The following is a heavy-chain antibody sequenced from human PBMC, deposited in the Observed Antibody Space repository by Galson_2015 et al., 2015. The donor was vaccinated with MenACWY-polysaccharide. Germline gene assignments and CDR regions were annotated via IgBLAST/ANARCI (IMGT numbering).Heavy chain of an antibody. CDR2: IKQDGSEK. D-gene: IGHD2-21*02. Sequence: SLRLSCAASGFTFSNYWMNWVRQAPGKGLEWVVNIKQDGSEKYYGDSVKGRFTISRDNAKKSLYLEMNSLRAEDTAVYYCARDSWGSDCFSIDYWGQGTLVTVSS. CDR1: GFTFSNYW. CDR3: ARDSWGSDCFSIDY. V-gene: IGHV3-7*01. J-gene: IGHJ4*02.